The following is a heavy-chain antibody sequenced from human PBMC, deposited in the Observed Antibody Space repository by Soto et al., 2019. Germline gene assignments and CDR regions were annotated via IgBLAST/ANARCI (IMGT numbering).Heavy chain of an antibody. D-gene: IGHD3-9*01. CDR2: INPNSGGT. V-gene: IGHV1-2*02. CDR1: GYSFTGYS. Sequence: GASVEVSCTASGYSFTGYSMHWVRQAPGQGLEWMGWINPNSGGTNYAQKFQGRVTMTRDTSISTAYMELSRLRSDDTAVYYCARDTNYDILTGYYKDYYYGMGVWGQGTTVTVSS. J-gene: IGHJ6*02. CDR3: ARDTNYDILTGYYKDYYYGMGV.